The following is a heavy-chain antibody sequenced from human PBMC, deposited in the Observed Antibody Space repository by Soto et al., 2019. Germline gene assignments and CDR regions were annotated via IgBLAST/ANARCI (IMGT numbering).Heavy chain of an antibody. CDR2: ISGSGGNT. CDR1: GFPFTTYA. CDR3: AIEWELLI. V-gene: IGHV3-23*01. J-gene: IGHJ4*02. Sequence: EVQLLQSGGGLVQPGGSLRLSCGASGFPFTTYAMSWVRQAPGKGLEWVSAISGSGGNTNYADSVKGRFTISRDNSKNALSLQVHSLSAEDTAVYYCAIEWELLIWGQGTLVTVSS. D-gene: IGHD1-26*01.